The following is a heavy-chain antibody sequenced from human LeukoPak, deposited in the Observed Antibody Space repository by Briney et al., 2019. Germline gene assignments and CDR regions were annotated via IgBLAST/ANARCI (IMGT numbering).Heavy chain of an antibody. Sequence: ASVKVSCKASGYTFTSYYMHWVRQAPGQGLEWMGIINPSGGSTSYAQKFQGRVTMTRDTSTSTVYMELSSLRSEDTAVYYCARDFGGIVVVPAAMHFDYWGQGTLVTVSS. CDR2: INPSGGST. CDR1: GYTFTSYY. V-gene: IGHV1-46*01. D-gene: IGHD2-2*01. CDR3: ARDFGGIVVVPAAMHFDY. J-gene: IGHJ4*02.